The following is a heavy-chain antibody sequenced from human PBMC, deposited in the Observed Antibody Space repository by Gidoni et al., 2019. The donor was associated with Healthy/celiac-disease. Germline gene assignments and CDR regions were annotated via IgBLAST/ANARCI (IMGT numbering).Heavy chain of an antibody. CDR2: IYSGGST. CDR3: AREEVAPADAFDI. CDR1: GCAVRSNY. Sequence: EVQLVESGGGLVQPGGSLRLSCEAYGCAVRSNYMSWVRQAPGKGLGWVSVIYSGGSTYYADSVKGRFTISRDNSKNTLYLQMNSLRAEDTAVYYCAREEVAPADAFDIWGQGTMVTVSS. J-gene: IGHJ3*02. V-gene: IGHV3-66*01. D-gene: IGHD2-2*01.